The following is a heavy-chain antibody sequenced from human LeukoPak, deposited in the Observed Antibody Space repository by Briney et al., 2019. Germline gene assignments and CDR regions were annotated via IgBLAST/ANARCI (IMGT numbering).Heavy chain of an antibody. V-gene: IGHV4-30-2*01. CDR1: GGSISSGGYY. J-gene: IGHJ1*01. Sequence: PSETLSLTCTVSGGSISSGGYYWSWIRQPPGKGLEWIGYIYHSGSTYYNPSLKSRVTISVDRSKNQFSLKLSSVTAADTAVYYCARDEAAGAEYFQHWGQGTLVTVSS. CDR3: ARDEAAGAEYFQH. CDR2: IYHSGST. D-gene: IGHD6-13*01.